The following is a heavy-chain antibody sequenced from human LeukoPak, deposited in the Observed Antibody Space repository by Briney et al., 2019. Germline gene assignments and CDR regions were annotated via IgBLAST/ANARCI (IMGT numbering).Heavy chain of an antibody. CDR2: IWYDGSNK. CDR3: ARDQATVTNYYYYGMDV. D-gene: IGHD4-17*01. V-gene: IGHV3-33*01. CDR1: GFTFSSYG. Sequence: GGSLRLSCAASGFTFSSYGMHWVRQAPGKGLEWVAVIWYDGSNKYYADSVKGRFTISRDNSKNTLYLQMNSLRAEDAAVYYCARDQATVTNYYYYGMDVWGQGTTVTVSS. J-gene: IGHJ6*02.